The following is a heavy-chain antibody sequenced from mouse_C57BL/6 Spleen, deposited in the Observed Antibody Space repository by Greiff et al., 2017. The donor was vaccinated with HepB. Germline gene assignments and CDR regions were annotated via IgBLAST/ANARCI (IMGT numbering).Heavy chain of an antibody. D-gene: IGHD1-1*01. Sequence: VQLQQPGAELVKPGASVKLSCKASGYTFTSYWMHWVKQRPGQGLEWIGMIHPNSGSTNYNEKFKSKATLPVDKSSSTAYMQLSSLTSEDSAVYYCARIGVVGYYFDYWGQGTTLTVSS. J-gene: IGHJ2*01. CDR3: ARIGVVGYYFDY. V-gene: IGHV1-64*01. CDR1: GYTFTSYW. CDR2: IHPNSGST.